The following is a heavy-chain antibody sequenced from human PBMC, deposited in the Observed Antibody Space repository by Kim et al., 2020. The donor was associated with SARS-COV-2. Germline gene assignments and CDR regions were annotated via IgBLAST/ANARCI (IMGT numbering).Heavy chain of an antibody. CDR1: GFTFSAYD. CDR2: ITKSSTTT. J-gene: IGHJ3*01. D-gene: IGHD3-16*01. CDR3: VRDRMGGAFDL. V-gene: IGHV3-48*02. Sequence: GGSLRLSCATSGFTFSAYDMNWVRQAPGKGLEWLSFITKSSTTTYYADSVEGRLTISRDNARNSLFLQMNSLRDEDTALYYCVRDRMGGAFDLWGQGTMV.